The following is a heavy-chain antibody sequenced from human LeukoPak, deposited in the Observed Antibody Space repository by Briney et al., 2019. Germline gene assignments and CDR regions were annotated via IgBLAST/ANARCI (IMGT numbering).Heavy chain of an antibody. CDR2: IKQDGSEK. D-gene: IGHD1-7*01. CDR1: GFTFSSYW. CDR3: ARDLDLLKLDY. J-gene: IGHJ4*02. Sequence: PGGSLRLSCAASGFTFSSYWMSWVRQAPGKGLEWVANIKQDGSEKYYVDSVKGRFTVSRDNAKNSLYLQMNSLRAEDTAVYYCARDLDLLKLDYWGQGTLVTVSS. V-gene: IGHV3-7*01.